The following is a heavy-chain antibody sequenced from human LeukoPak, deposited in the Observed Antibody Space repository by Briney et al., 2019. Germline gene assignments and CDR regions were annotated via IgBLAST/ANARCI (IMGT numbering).Heavy chain of an antibody. Sequence: SETLSLTCTVSGGSITDYYWIWIRQPPGKGLEWIGYIYYSGSTNYNPSLKSRVTISVDTSKDQFSLKLSSVTAADTAVYYCASLGSTNWFDPWGQGTLVTVSS. D-gene: IGHD5/OR15-5a*01. V-gene: IGHV4-59*01. CDR3: ASLGSTNWFDP. CDR1: GGSITDYY. CDR2: IYYSGST. J-gene: IGHJ5*02.